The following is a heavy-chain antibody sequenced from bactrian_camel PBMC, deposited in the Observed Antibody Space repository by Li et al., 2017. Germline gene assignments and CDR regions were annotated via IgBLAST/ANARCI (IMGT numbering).Heavy chain of an antibody. Sequence: HVQLVESGGGLVEPGGSLRLSCAASGFTVTTYAMTWVRRAPGKGLEWVCSIYSDGRNAYYADSVKGRLTISKDNAKNTVYLRMNTLKSEDTALYYCATAFGLGYSRIYDYNYWGQGTQVTVS. D-gene: IGHD5*01. CDR2: IYSDGRNA. CDR3: ATAFGLGYSRIYDYNY. J-gene: IGHJ4*01. V-gene: IGHV3-2*01. CDR1: GFTVTTYA.